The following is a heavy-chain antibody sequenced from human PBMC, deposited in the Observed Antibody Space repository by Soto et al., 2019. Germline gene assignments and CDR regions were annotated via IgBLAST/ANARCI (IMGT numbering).Heavy chain of an antibody. CDR2: IYWDDDK. J-gene: IGHJ6*02. V-gene: IGHV2-5*02. CDR1: VFSLSTSGVG. CDR3: AHSRIYYYDSSGYPNPYYYYYGMDV. Sequence: SGPTLVNPTQTLTLTCTFSVFSLSTSGVGVGWIRQPPGKALEWLALIYWDDDKRYSPSLKSRLTITKDTSKNQVVLTMTNMDPVDTATYYCAHSRIYYYDSSGYPNPYYYYYGMDVWGQGTTVTVSS. D-gene: IGHD3-22*01.